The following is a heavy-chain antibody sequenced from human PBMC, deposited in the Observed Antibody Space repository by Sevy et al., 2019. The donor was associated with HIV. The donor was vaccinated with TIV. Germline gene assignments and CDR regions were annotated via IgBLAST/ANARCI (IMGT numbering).Heavy chain of an antibody. D-gene: IGHD2-15*01. CDR3: AREDIVLGEDNYCGIDV. Sequence: GGSLRLSCAASGFSVSSNYMSWVRQAPGKGPEWVSVIHSGGKKSYADSVQGRFTISRDNSKNTLYLQMNSLRAEDTAVYYCAREDIVLGEDNYCGIDVWGQGTTVTVSS. CDR2: IHSGGKK. J-gene: IGHJ6*02. V-gene: IGHV3-53*01. CDR1: GFSVSSNY.